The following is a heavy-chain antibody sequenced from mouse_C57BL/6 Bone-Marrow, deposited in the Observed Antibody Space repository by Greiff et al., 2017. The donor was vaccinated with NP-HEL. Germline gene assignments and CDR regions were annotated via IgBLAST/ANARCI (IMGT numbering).Heavy chain of an antibody. V-gene: IGHV6-3*01. CDR3: TERRYFDV. Sequence: EVQLQESGGGLVQPGGSMKLSCVASGFTFSNYWMNWVRQSPEKGLEWVAQIRLKSDNYATHYAESVKGRFTISRDDSKSSVYLQMNNLRAEDTGIYYCTERRYFDVWGTVTTVTVSS. CDR1: GFTFSNYW. J-gene: IGHJ1*03. CDR2: IRLKSDNYAT.